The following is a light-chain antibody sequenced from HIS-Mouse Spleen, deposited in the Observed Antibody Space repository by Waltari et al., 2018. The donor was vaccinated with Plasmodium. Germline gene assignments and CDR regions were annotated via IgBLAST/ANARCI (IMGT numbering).Light chain of an antibody. CDR3: YSTDSSGNHRV. Sequence: SYELTQPPSVSVYQGQTARITCSGDALPKKYAYRYQQKSGQAPVLVIYEDSKRPYGIPERFSGSSSGTMATLTISGAQVEDEADYYCYSTDSSGNHRVFGGGTKLTVL. CDR1: ALPKKY. J-gene: IGLJ3*02. CDR2: EDS. V-gene: IGLV3-10*01.